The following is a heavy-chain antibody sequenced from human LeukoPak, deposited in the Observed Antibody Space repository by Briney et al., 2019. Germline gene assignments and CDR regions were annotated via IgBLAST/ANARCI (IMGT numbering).Heavy chain of an antibody. D-gene: IGHD3-3*01. CDR2: ISGSVGST. CDR1: GFTFSSYG. CDR3: ARSITIFGVVPLDY. J-gene: IGHJ4*02. V-gene: IGHV3-23*01. Sequence: GGSLRLSCAASGFTFSSYGMSWVRQPQGKGLDWVSAISGSVGSTYSADSIKGRFTISRDNSKNTLYLQMNSLRAEDTAVYSCARSITIFGVVPLDYWGQGTLVTVSS.